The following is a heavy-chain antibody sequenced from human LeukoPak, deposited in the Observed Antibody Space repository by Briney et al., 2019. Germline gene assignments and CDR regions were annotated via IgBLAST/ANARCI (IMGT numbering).Heavy chain of an antibody. Sequence: ASVKVSCKVSGYTLTELSMHWVRQAPGKGLEWMGGFDPEDGETIYAQKFQGRVTMTEDTSTDTAYMELSSLRSEDTAVYYCATPDRRVRGVPAAIAPDAFDIWGQGTMVTVSS. J-gene: IGHJ3*02. CDR1: GYTLTELS. V-gene: IGHV1-24*01. CDR2: FDPEDGET. CDR3: ATPDRRVRGVPAAIAPDAFDI. D-gene: IGHD2-2*02.